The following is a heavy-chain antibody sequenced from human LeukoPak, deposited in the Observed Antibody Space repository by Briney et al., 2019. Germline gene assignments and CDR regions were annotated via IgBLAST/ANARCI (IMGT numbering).Heavy chain of an antibody. D-gene: IGHD6-6*01. CDR2: IWYDGSNK. V-gene: IGHV3-33*08. Sequence: GGSLRLSCAASGFTFSSYGMHWVRQAPGKGLEWVAVIWYDGSNKYYADSVKGRFTISRDNSKNTLYLQMNSLRAEDTAVYYCARDVTARPRWFDPWGQGTLVSVSS. J-gene: IGHJ5*02. CDR3: ARDVTARPRWFDP. CDR1: GFTFSSYG.